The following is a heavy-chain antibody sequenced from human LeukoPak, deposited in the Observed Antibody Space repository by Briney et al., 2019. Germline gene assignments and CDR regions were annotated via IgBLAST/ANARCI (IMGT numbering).Heavy chain of an antibody. CDR3: ARMYYYDSSGLRYFDY. CDR1: GGSISRYY. V-gene: IGHV4-59*08. CDR2: IYYSGRT. D-gene: IGHD3-22*01. J-gene: IGHJ4*02. Sequence: MASETLSLTCTVSGGSISRYYWSWIRQPPGKGLDWIGYIYYSGRTNYNPSLKSRVTISVDTSKNQFSLKLSSVTAADTAVYYCARMYYYDSSGLRYFDYWGQGTLVTVSS.